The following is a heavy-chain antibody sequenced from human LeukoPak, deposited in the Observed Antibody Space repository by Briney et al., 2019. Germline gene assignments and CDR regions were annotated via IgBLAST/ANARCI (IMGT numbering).Heavy chain of an antibody. Sequence: GASVKVSCKASGYTFTGYYMHWVRQAPGQGLEWMGWINPNSGGTNYAQKFQGRVTMTRDTSISTAYMELSRLRSDDTAVCYCARGKVGATQPGSYWGQGTLVTVSS. CDR3: ARGKVGATQPGSY. D-gene: IGHD1-26*01. J-gene: IGHJ4*02. V-gene: IGHV1-2*02. CDR1: GYTFTGYY. CDR2: INPNSGGT.